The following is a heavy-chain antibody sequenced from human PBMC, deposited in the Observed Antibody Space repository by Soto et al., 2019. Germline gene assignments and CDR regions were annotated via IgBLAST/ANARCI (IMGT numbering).Heavy chain of an antibody. D-gene: IGHD3-22*01. J-gene: IGHJ6*02. CDR3: ARTNYYYDSSGFQNPYGMDV. CDR2: INPSGGST. CDR1: GYTFTSYY. V-gene: IGHV1-46*01. Sequence: GASVKVSCKASGYTFTSYYMHWVRQAPGQGLEWMGIINPSGGSTSYAQKFQGRVTMTRDTSTSTVYMELSSLRSEDTAVYYCARTNYYYDSSGFQNPYGMDVWGQGTTVTVSS.